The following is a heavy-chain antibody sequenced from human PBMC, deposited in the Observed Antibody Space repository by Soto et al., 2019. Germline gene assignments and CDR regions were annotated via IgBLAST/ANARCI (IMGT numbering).Heavy chain of an antibody. V-gene: IGHV3-66*01. CDR3: ASGASSGGLDY. J-gene: IGHJ4*02. Sequence: GESLKISCAASGFTVSSNYMSWVRQAPGKGLEWVSVIYSGGSTYYADSVKGRFTISRDNSKNTLYLQMNSLRAEDTAVYYCASGASSGGLDYWGQGTLVTVSS. CDR2: IYSGGST. D-gene: IGHD2-15*01. CDR1: GFTVSSNY.